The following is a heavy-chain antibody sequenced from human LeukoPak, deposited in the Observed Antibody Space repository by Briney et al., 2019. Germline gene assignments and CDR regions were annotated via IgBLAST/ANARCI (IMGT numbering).Heavy chain of an antibody. Sequence: ASVKVSCKSSGYTFTINCISWVRVVPGQGLEWMGWISAYNGNTNYAQKLQGRVTMTTDTSTSTAYMELRSLRSDDTAVYYSARLRRRGIAAAGTFFDYWGQGTLVTVSS. CDR3: ARLRRRGIAAAGTFFDY. CDR2: ISAYNGNT. CDR1: GYTFTINC. V-gene: IGHV1-18*01. D-gene: IGHD6-13*01. J-gene: IGHJ4*02.